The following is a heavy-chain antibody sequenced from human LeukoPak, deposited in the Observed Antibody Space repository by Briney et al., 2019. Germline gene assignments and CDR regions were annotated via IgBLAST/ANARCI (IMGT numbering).Heavy chain of an antibody. J-gene: IGHJ4*02. CDR1: GFTVSSNY. V-gene: IGHV3-66*01. D-gene: IGHD1-26*01. Sequence: GGSLRLSCAASGFTVSSNYMSWVRQAPGKGLEWVSFINSGGSTYHADSVGGRFTISRDNSKNTLYLQMNSLRAQDTAVYYCVRSSGSYLVFDYWGQGTLVTVSS. CDR2: INSGGST. CDR3: VRSSGSYLVFDY.